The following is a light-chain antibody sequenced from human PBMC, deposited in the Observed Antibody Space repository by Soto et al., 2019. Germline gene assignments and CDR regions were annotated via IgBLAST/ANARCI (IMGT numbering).Light chain of an antibody. Sequence: SVLTQPASVSGSHGQSITVSCTGTSSDVGAYNFVSWYQQYPGKAPKVIIFEVRKRPSGVSNRFSGSKSGDTASLTISGLQAEDEADYYCSSYRSSTTFVFGTGTKVTVL. V-gene: IGLV2-14*01. CDR2: EVR. J-gene: IGLJ1*01. CDR1: SSDVGAYNF. CDR3: SSYRSSTTFV.